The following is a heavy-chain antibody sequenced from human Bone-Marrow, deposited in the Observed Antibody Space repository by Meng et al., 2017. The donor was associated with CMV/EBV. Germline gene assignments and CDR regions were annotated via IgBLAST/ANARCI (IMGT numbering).Heavy chain of an antibody. D-gene: IGHD3-3*01. V-gene: IGHV4-61*08. J-gene: IGHJ4*02. CDR1: GGSISSGGYY. CDR3: ARGRFGVVII. CDR2: IYYSGST. Sequence: SETLSLTCTVSGGSISSGGYYWSWIRQHPGKGLEWIGYIYYSGSTNYNPSLKSRVTILVDTSKNQFSLKLSSVTAADTAVYYCARGRFGVVIIWGQGTLVTVSS.